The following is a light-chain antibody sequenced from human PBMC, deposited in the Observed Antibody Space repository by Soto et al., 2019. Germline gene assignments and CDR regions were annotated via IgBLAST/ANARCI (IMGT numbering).Light chain of an antibody. J-gene: IGKJ5*01. CDR1: QSVSSN. CDR2: GAS. CDR3: QQYNNWIIT. V-gene: IGKV3-15*01. Sequence: EIVMTQSPATLSVSPGERATLSCRASQSVSSNLAWYQQKPGQAPRLLIYGASTRDTGTPARFSGSGSGTESTLTLSSLQSEDFVVYYCQQYNNWIITFGQGTRLEIK.